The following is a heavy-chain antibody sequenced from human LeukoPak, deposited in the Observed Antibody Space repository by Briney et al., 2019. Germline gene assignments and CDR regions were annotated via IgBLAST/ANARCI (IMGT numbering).Heavy chain of an antibody. J-gene: IGHJ4*02. CDR1: GFTFSSYG. CDR2: IRYDGSNK. D-gene: IGHD3-3*01. V-gene: IGHV3-30*02. Sequence: GGSLRLACAASGFTFSSYGMHWVRQAPGKGLEWVAFIRYDGSNKYYADSVKDRFTISRDNSKNTLYLQMNSLRGEDTSVYYCAKDPGYYDFWSGYYSSHPFDYWGQGTLVTVSS. CDR3: AKDPGYYDFWSGYYSSHPFDY.